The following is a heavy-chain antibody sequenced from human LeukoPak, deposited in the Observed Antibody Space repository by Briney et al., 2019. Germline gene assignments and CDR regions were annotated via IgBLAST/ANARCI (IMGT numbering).Heavy chain of an antibody. Sequence: TSGTLSLTCAVCCGSINNANWWSWVRQPPGKGREWIAEVAHHGKTNYNPSLESRVTVSLDKSKSQFSLNLTSVTAADTAVYFCTRTNRDWVPSDYWGQGTLVTVSS. CDR3: TRTNRDWVPSDY. J-gene: IGHJ4*02. D-gene: IGHD2-21*01. CDR2: VAHHGKT. CDR1: CGSINNANW. V-gene: IGHV4-4*02.